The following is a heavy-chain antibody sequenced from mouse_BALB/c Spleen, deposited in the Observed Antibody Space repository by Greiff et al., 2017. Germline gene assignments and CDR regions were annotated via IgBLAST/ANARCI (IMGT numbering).Heavy chain of an antibody. J-gene: IGHJ2*01. CDR3: ARRDYRYDGGMDY. CDR2: INPNNGGT. Sequence: EVQLQQSGPELVKPGASVKIPCKASGYTFTDYNMDWVKQSHGKSLEWIGDINPNNGGTIYNQKFKGKATLTVDKSSSTAYMELRSLTSEDTAVYYCARRDYRYDGGMDYWGQGTTLTVSS. CDR1: GYTFTDYN. D-gene: IGHD2-14*01. V-gene: IGHV1-18*01.